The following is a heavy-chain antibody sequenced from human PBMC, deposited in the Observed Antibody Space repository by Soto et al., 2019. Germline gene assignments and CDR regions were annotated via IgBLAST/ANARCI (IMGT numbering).Heavy chain of an antibody. CDR2: ISAYNGNT. Sequence: QVQLVQSGAEVKKPGASVKVSCKASGYPFTSYGISWVRQAPGQGLEWMAWISAYNGNTNYAQKLQGRVTMTTDTSTSTAYMESRSLISDATAVYYCARGWYYDILTGYYPTKYGMDVWGQGTTVTVSS. J-gene: IGHJ6*02. V-gene: IGHV1-18*01. CDR3: ARGWYYDILTGYYPTKYGMDV. D-gene: IGHD3-9*01. CDR1: GYPFTSYG.